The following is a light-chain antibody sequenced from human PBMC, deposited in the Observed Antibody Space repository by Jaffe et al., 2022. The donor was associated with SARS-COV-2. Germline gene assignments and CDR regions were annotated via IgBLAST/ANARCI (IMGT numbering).Light chain of an antibody. V-gene: IGKV1-5*03. Sequence: DIQMTQSPSTLSASVGDRVNITCRASQSISSWLAWYQQKPGKAPKVLIYKASSLQSGVPSRFSGSGSGTEFTLTISSLQPDDFATYYCQQYNSYSRTFGQGTKVEIK. CDR2: KAS. J-gene: IGKJ1*01. CDR3: QQYNSYSRT. CDR1: QSISSW.